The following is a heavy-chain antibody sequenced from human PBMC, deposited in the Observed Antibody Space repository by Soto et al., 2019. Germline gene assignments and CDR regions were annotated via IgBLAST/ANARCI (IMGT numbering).Heavy chain of an antibody. J-gene: IGHJ4*02. D-gene: IGHD1-26*01. CDR1: GFTFSSYG. CDR3: AKDVAREWELPGDFDY. Sequence: QVQLVESGGGVVQPGRSLRLSCAASGFTFSSYGMHWVRQAPGKGLEWVAVISYDGSNKYYADSVKGRFTISRDNSKNXLYLQMNSRRAEDKAVYYCAKDVAREWELPGDFDYWGQGTLVTVSS. V-gene: IGHV3-30*18. CDR2: ISYDGSNK.